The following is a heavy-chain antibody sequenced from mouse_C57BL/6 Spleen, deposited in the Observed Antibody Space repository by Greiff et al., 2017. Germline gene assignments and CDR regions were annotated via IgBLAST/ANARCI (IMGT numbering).Heavy chain of an antibody. Sequence: QVHVKQPGAELVMPGASVKLSCKASGYTFTSYWMHWVKQRPGQGLEWIGEIDPSDSYTNYNQKFKGKSTLTVDKSSSTAYMQLSSLTSEDSAVYYCARSEATVRTGYFDVWGTGTTVTVSS. D-gene: IGHD1-1*01. J-gene: IGHJ1*03. V-gene: IGHV1-69*01. CDR3: ARSEATVRTGYFDV. CDR2: IDPSDSYT. CDR1: GYTFTSYW.